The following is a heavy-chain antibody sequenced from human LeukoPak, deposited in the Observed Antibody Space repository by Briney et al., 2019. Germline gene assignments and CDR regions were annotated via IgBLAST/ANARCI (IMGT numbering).Heavy chain of an antibody. V-gene: IGHV3-7*03. Sequence: SGGSLRLSCAASGFTFNYYWMTWVRQAPGPGLEWVANINQDGSERNYVDSVKGRFTISRDNAKDSLYLQMSSLRAEDTAVYYCARSGGIPDYWGQGALVTVSS. CDR2: INQDGSER. J-gene: IGHJ4*02. CDR3: ARSGGIPDY. CDR1: GFTFNYYW. D-gene: IGHD2-15*01.